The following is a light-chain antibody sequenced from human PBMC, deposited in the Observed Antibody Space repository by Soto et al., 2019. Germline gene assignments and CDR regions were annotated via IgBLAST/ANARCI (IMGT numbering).Light chain of an antibody. J-gene: IGLJ1*01. CDR1: SSDVGGYNY. V-gene: IGLV2-14*01. CDR2: DVS. Sequence: QSVLTQPASVSGSPGQSITISCTGTSSDVGGYNYVSWYQQHPGKAPKLMIYDVSNRPSGVSNRFSGSKSGNTASPTISGLQAEDEADYYCSSYTSSSTLHVFGTGTKVTVL. CDR3: SSYTSSSTLHV.